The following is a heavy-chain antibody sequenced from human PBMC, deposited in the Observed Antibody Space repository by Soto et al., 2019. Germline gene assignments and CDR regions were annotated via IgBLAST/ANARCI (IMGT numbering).Heavy chain of an antibody. CDR3: VRGRGTHYFDY. Sequence: QVQLVESGGGVVQTGRSLRLSCAPSGFMFRSYAMHWVRQAPGKGLEWVSFISYDGSDKYYADSVKGRFTISRDNSKNTLSLQMNSLRIEDTAVYYCVRGRGTHYFDYWGQGTLVTVSS. CDR1: GFMFRSYA. J-gene: IGHJ4*02. CDR2: ISYDGSDK. V-gene: IGHV3-30-3*01.